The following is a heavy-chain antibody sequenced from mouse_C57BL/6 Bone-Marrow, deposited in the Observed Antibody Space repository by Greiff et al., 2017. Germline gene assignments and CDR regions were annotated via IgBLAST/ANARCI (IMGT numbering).Heavy chain of an antibody. CDR1: GFTFSSYA. D-gene: IGHD2-4*01. V-gene: IGHV5-4*01. CDR2: ISDGGSYT. J-gene: IGHJ3*01. Sequence: EVQLQESGGGLVKPGGSPKLSCAASGFTFSSYAMSWVRQTPEKRLEWVATISDGGSYTYYPDNVKGRFTISRDNAKNNLYLQMSHLKSEDTAMYYCARSKSTMITTWAYWGQGTLVTVSA. CDR3: ARSKSTMITTWAY.